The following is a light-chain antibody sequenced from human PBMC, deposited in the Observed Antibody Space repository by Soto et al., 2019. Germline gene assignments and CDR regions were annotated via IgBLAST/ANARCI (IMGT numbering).Light chain of an antibody. Sequence: MKTFPATLNVGRDYRSTLACMASQSLRSSLAWYQQKPGQAPRLLIYGASTRATGIPARFSGSGSGTEFTLTISSLQSEDFAVYLSQQYNIWPQTFGQGTKVVI. CDR3: QQYNIWPQT. CDR2: GAS. V-gene: IGKV3-15*01. CDR1: QSLRSS. J-gene: IGKJ1*01.